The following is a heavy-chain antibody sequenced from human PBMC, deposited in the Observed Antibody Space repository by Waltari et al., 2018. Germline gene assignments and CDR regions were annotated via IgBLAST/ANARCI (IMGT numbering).Heavy chain of an antibody. CDR2: IYYSGST. J-gene: IGHJ3*02. CDR3: ARGSSGSVFDI. V-gene: IGHV4-39*01. Sequence: QLQLQESGPGLVKPSETLSLTCTVSGGSISSSSYYWGWLRQPPGKGLEWIGSIYYSGSTYYNPSLKSRVTISVDTSKNQFSLKLSSVTAADTAVYYCARGSSGSVFDIWGQGTMVTVSS. CDR1: GGSISSSSYY. D-gene: IGHD3-22*01.